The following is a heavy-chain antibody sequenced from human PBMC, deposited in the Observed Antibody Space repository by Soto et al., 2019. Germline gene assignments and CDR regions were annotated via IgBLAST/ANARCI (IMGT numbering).Heavy chain of an antibody. CDR3: ARSDDSTSYPLDL. V-gene: IGHV1-2*02. Sequence: ASVKVSCKASGYTFTNYYMHWVRRAPGQGLEWMGWMNPRSGGTKYAQAFQDRVTMTRDASISTAYMEVTSLRHSDTAVYFCARSDDSTSYPLDLWGPGTLVTVSS. D-gene: IGHD4-4*01. J-gene: IGHJ5*02. CDR2: MNPRSGGT. CDR1: GYTFTNYY.